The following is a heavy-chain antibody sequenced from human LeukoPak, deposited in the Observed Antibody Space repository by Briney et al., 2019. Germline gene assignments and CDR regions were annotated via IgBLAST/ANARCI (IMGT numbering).Heavy chain of an antibody. CDR3: AREDIVGAQRLFDY. J-gene: IGHJ4*02. V-gene: IGHV4-59*01. Sequence: SETLSLTCTVSGGSISSYYWSWIRQPPGKGLEWIGYIYYSGSTNYNPSLKSRVTISVDTSKNQFSLKLSSVTAADTAVYYCAREDIVGAQRLFDYWGQGTLVTVSS. CDR2: IYYSGST. CDR1: GGSISSYY. D-gene: IGHD1-26*01.